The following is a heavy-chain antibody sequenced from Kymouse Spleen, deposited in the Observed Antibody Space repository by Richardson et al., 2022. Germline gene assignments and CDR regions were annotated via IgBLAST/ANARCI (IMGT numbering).Heavy chain of an antibody. D-gene: IGHD3-10*01. Sequence: QVQLVESGGGVVQPGRSLRLSCAASGFTFSSYGMHWVRQAPGKGLEWVAVIWYDGSNKYYADSVKGRFTISRDNSKNTLYLQMNSLRAEDTAVYYCARDGDTMVRGVIITHNWFDPWGQGTLVTVSS. CDR2: IWYDGSNK. CDR1: GFTFSSYG. J-gene: IGHJ5*02. V-gene: IGHV3-33*01. CDR3: ARDGDTMVRGVIITHNWFDP.